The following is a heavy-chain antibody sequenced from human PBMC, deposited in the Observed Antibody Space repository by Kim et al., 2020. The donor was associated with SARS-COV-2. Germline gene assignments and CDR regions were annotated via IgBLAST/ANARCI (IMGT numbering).Heavy chain of an antibody. CDR3: ARVPVVATIFAAAGYYFDY. J-gene: IGHJ4*02. CDR1: GGTFSSYA. CDR2: IIPIFGTA. Sequence: SVKVSCKASGGTFSSYAISWVRQAPGQGLEWMGGIIPIFGTANYAQKFQGRVTITADKSTSTAYMELSSLRSEDTAVYYCARVPVVATIFAAAGYYFDYWGQGTLVTVSS. D-gene: IGHD5-12*01. V-gene: IGHV1-69*06.